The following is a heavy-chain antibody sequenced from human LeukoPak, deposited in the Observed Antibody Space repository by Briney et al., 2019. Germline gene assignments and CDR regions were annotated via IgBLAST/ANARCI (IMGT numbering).Heavy chain of an antibody. CDR1: GFTFSSYW. D-gene: IGHD6-19*01. CDR3: AKMSSGWYTFDI. V-gene: IGHV3-74*01. Sequence: PGGSLRLSCAASGFTFSSYWMHWVRQAPGKGLVWVSRINTDGSSTSYADSVKGRFTISRDNSKNTLYLQMNSLRAEDTAVYYCAKMSSGWYTFDIWGQGTMVTVSS. CDR2: INTDGSST. J-gene: IGHJ3*02.